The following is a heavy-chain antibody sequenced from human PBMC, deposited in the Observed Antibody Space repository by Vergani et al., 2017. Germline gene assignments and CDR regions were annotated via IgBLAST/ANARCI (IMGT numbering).Heavy chain of an antibody. D-gene: IGHD3-16*01. J-gene: IGHJ6*02. CDR2: ISYDGSNK. CDR3: AKERVTRGSYEFYYYYGMDV. Sequence: QVQLVQSGGGVVQPGRSLRLSCAASGFTFSSYGMHWVRQAPGKGLEWVAVISYDGSNKYYADAVKGRFTISRDNSKTTLYLQMNSLRAEATAVYYCAKERVTRGSYEFYYYYGMDVWGQGTTVTVSS. V-gene: IGHV3-30*18. CDR1: GFTFSSYG.